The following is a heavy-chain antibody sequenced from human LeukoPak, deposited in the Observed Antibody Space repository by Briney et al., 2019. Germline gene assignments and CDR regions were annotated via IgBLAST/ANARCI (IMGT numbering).Heavy chain of an antibody. CDR2: ISGSGGST. V-gene: IGHV3-23*01. CDR3: GKSLNRGRDSSFDS. CDR1: GFTFSSYA. Sequence: GGSLRLSCAASGFTFSSYAMSWVRQAPGKGLEWVSAISGSGGSTYYADSVKGRFTISRDNSKNTLYLQMNSLRAEDTAVYYCGKSLNRGRDSSFDSWGKGTLFTVPS. J-gene: IGHJ4*02.